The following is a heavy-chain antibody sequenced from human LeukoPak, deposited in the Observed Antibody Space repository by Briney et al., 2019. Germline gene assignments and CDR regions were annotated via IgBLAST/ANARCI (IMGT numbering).Heavy chain of an antibody. CDR1: GGSVTSYY. V-gene: IGHV4-59*02. J-gene: IGHJ5*02. Sequence: PSETLSLTCSVSGGSVTSYYWNWVRQTPGKGLEWIGYISNSETTDYGPSFKSRVTMSLDTSKNQFSLKLSSVTAADTAVYYCAGWFGELYGAFDPWGQGTLVTVSS. CDR2: ISNSETT. D-gene: IGHD3-10*01. CDR3: AGWFGELYGAFDP.